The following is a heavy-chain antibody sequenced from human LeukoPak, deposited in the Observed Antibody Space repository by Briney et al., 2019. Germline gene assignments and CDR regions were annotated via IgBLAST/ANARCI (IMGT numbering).Heavy chain of an antibody. J-gene: IGHJ6*02. CDR1: GFTFSSYG. CDR2: ISYDGSNK. D-gene: IGHD3-22*01. V-gene: IGHV3-30*18. CDR3: AKAQRPQVVPSYYYYGMDV. Sequence: GGSLRLSCAASGFTFSSYGMHWVRQAPGKGLEWVAVISYDGSNKYYADSVKGRFTISRDNSKNTLYLQMNSLRAEDTAVYYCAKAQRPQVVPSYYYYGMDVWGQGTTVTVYS.